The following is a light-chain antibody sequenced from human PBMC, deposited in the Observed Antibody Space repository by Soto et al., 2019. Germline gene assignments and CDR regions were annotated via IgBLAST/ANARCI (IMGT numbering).Light chain of an antibody. V-gene: IGLV2-8*01. CDR1: ISDVAGYNS. J-gene: IGLJ2*01. Sequence: QSVLTQPPSASGSPGQSVTISCTGTISDVAGYNSVSWYQHHPGKAPKLMIYDVTKRPSGVPDRFSGSKSGNTASLTVSGLQAEDEAAYYCCSYAGSNSLIFGGGTKLTVL. CDR3: CSYAGSNSLI. CDR2: DVT.